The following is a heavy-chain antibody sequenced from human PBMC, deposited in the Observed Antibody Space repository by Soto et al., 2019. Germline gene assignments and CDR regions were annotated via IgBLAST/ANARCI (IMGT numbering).Heavy chain of an antibody. J-gene: IGHJ6*02. D-gene: IGHD6-13*01. CDR1: GGSISSSSYY. Sequence: QLQLQESCPGLVKPSDTLSLTCTVSGGSISSSSYYWGWIRQPPGKGLEWIGSIYYSGSTYYNPSLKSLVTISVDTSKNQFSLKLSSVTAADTAVYYCARQFSSSWYKYYYGMDVWGQGTTVTVSS. V-gene: IGHV4-39*01. CDR2: IYYSGST. CDR3: ARQFSSSWYKYYYGMDV.